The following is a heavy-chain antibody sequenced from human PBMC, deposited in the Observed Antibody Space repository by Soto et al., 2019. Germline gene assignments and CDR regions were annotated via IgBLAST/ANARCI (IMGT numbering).Heavy chain of an antibody. V-gene: IGHV4-39*01. CDR2: IYYSENT. CDR3: ATHPPYGPLDH. J-gene: IGHJ4*02. CDR1: GGSINSSSNH. Sequence: SGTLSLTCTVSGGSINSSSNHWGWVRQPPGKGLEWIGNIYYSENTYYNPSLKSRVTISVDTSKNQFSLRLTSVTAADTAVYYCATHPPYGPLDHWGQGTLVTVSS. D-gene: IGHD4-17*01.